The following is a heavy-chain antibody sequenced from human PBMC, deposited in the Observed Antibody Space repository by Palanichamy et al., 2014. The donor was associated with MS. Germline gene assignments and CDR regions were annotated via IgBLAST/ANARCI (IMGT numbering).Heavy chain of an antibody. CDR3: ARNNWFDP. J-gene: IGHJ5*02. CDR1: GGSLSGRY. CDR2: VGHSGDT. Sequence: QVQLQHGAAGLLKPSETLSLTCSVYGGSLSGRYWSWIRQPPGKGLEWIGEVGHSGDTKYNPSLKSRVTISADMSKNQFSLKLNSVIAADTAVYYCARNNWFDPWGQGTLVTVSS. V-gene: IGHV4-34*01.